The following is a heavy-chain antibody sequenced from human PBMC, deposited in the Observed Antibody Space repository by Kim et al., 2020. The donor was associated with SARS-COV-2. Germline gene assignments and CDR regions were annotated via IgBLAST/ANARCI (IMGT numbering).Heavy chain of an antibody. D-gene: IGHD2-2*01. CDR2: ISGSGGST. J-gene: IGHJ4*02. V-gene: IGHV3-23*01. CDR1: GFTFSSYA. Sequence: GGSLRLSCAASGFTFSSYAMSWVRQAPGKGLEWVSAISGSGGSTYYADSVKGRFTISRDNSKNTLYLQMNSLRAEDTAVYYCAKGTSVVVPAAIPFDYWGQGTLVTVSS. CDR3: AKGTSVVVPAAIPFDY.